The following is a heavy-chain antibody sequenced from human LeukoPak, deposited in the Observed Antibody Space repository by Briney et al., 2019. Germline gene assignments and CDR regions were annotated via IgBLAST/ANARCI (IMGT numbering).Heavy chain of an antibody. D-gene: IGHD6-13*01. CDR3: ARDRAIPAAASRYNAFDI. V-gene: IGHV1-2*02. Sequence: ASVKVSCKASGYTFTGYYIHWVRQAPGQGLEWMGWINPNSGATNYAQKSQGRVTMTSDTSITTSYMDLSSLTSDDTAVYYCARDRAIPAAASRYNAFDIWGQGTLVTVSS. CDR2: INPNSGAT. J-gene: IGHJ4*02. CDR1: GYTFTGYY.